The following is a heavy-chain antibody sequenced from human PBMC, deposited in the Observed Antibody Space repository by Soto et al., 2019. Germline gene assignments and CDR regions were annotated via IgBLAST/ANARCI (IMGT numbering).Heavy chain of an antibody. CDR3: ARDKRDLRFLEWSYYFDY. CDR2: ISYDGSNK. CDR1: GFTFSNCA. D-gene: IGHD3-3*01. J-gene: IGHJ4*02. V-gene: IGHV3-30-3*01. Sequence: QVQLVESGGGVVQPGRSLRLSCAASGFTFSNCAMHWVRQAPGKGLEWVAVISYDGSNKYYADSVKGRFTVSRDNSKNTLYLQVNSLRAEDTAVYYCARDKRDLRFLEWSYYFDYWGQGTLVTVSS.